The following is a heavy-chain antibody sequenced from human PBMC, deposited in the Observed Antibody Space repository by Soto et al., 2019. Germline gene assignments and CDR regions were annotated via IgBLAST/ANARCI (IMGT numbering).Heavy chain of an antibody. CDR2: IYYSGTT. Sequence: QVQLQESGPGLVKPSDTLSLTCAVSGYSISSSNWWGWIRQPPGKGLEWIGYIYYSGTTYYNPSLKSRVTXSXXTSKNQFSLKLTSVTDVDTAVYYCARREIQGPIDYWGQGTLVTVSS. CDR1: GYSISSSNW. J-gene: IGHJ4*02. D-gene: IGHD1-26*01. V-gene: IGHV4-28*01. CDR3: ARREIQGPIDY.